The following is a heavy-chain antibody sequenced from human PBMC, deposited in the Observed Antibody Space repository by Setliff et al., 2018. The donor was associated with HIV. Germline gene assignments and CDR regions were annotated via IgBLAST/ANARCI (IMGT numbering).Heavy chain of an antibody. D-gene: IGHD1-26*01. CDR1: GFTFSSYG. V-gene: IGHV3-30*03. CDR3: ARTAFSGSWLDY. J-gene: IGHJ4*02. Sequence: PGGSLRLSCAASGFTFSSYGMHWVRQAPGKGLEWVAAISYDGSNKYYADSVKGRFTISRDNSKNTLYLQMNSLRAEDTAVYYCARTAFSGSWLDYWGQGTLVTVSS. CDR2: ISYDGSNK.